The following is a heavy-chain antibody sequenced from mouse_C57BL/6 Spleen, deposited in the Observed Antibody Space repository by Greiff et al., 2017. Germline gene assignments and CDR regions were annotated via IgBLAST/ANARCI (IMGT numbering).Heavy chain of an antibody. CDR2: ISYSGST. Sequence: VQLQQSGPGMVKPSQSLSLTCTVTGYSITSGYDWHWIRPFPGNKLEWMGYISYSGSTNYNPSLKSRISITHDTAKNHFFLKLNSVTTEDTATYYCARGDYDGYFDYGGQGTTLTVSS. CDR1: GYSITSGYD. D-gene: IGHD2-4*01. CDR3: ARGDYDGYFDY. V-gene: IGHV3-1*01. J-gene: IGHJ2*01.